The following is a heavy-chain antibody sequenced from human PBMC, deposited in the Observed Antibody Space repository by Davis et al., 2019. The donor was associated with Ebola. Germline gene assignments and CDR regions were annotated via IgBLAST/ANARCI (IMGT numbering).Heavy chain of an antibody. Sequence: PGGSLRLSCAASGFTFSSYTMNWVRQAPGKGLEWVSYISSSGSTRYYADSVKGRFTISRDNAKNSLYLQMNSLRAEDTAVYYCARESVFDYWGQGTLVTVSS. J-gene: IGHJ4*02. CDR1: GFTFSSYT. CDR2: ISSSGSTR. CDR3: ARESVFDY. V-gene: IGHV3-48*03.